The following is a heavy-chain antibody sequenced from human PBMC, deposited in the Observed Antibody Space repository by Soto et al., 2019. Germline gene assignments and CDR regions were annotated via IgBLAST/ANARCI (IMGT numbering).Heavy chain of an antibody. D-gene: IGHD6-13*01. V-gene: IGHV2-5*01. CDR1: GFSLSTSGVG. CDR3: AHTPLRIAAAGSMFFWTTNWFDP. J-gene: IGHJ5*02. Sequence: GSGPTLVNPTQTLTLTCTFSGFSLSTSGVGVGWIRQPPGKALEWLALIYWNDDKRYSPSLKSRLTITKDTSKNQVVLTMTNMDPVDTATYYCAHTPLRIAAAGSMFFWTTNWFDPWGQGALVTVSS. CDR2: IYWNDDK.